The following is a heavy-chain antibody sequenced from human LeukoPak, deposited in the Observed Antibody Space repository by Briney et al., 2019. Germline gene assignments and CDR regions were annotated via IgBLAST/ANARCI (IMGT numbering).Heavy chain of an antibody. V-gene: IGHV1-46*01. D-gene: IGHD3-10*01. Sequence: ASVKVSCKSSGYTFTSYYMYWVRQAPGQGLEWMGIINPSGGSTSYAQKFQGRVTMTRYTSTSTVYMELSSLRSEDTAVYYCARDSGMVRGTVDYWGQGTLVTVSS. CDR2: INPSGGST. CDR1: GYTFTSYY. CDR3: ARDSGMVRGTVDY. J-gene: IGHJ4*02.